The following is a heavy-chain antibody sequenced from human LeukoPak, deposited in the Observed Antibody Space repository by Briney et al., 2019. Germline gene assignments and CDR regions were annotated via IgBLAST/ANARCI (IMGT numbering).Heavy chain of an antibody. CDR2: ISAYNGNT. D-gene: IGHD3-9*01. V-gene: IGHV1-18*04. Sequence: ASVKVSCKASGYTFTSYGISWVRQAPGQGLEWMGWISAYNGNTNYAQKLQGRVTMTTDTSTSTAYMELRSLRSDDTVLYYCARPHSYYDILTGYDQDYFDYWGQGTLVTVSS. CDR1: GYTFTSYG. CDR3: ARPHSYYDILTGYDQDYFDY. J-gene: IGHJ4*02.